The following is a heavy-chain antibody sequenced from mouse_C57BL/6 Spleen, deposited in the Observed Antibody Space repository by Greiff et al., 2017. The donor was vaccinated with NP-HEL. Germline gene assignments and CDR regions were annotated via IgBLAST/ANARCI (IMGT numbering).Heavy chain of an antibody. D-gene: IGHD1-1*01. CDR3: ARIGDYYGSSYGYYAMDY. V-gene: IGHV1-80*01. J-gene: IGHJ4*01. CDR1: GYAFSSYW. CDR2: IYPGDGDT. Sequence: VQLQQSGAELVKPGASVKISCKASGYAFSSYWMNWVKQRPGKGLEWIGQIYPGDGDTNYNGKFKGKATLTADKSSSTAYMQLGSPTSEDSAVYFCARIGDYYGSSYGYYAMDYWGQGTSVTVSS.